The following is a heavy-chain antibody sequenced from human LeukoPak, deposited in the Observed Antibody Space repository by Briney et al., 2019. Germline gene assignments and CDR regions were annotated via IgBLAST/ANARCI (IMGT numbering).Heavy chain of an antibody. CDR2: INHSGST. CDR1: GGSFSGYY. D-gene: IGHD3-22*01. Sequence: PSETLSLTCAVYGGSFSGYYWSWIRQPPGKGLEWIGEINHSGSTNYNPSLKSRVAISVDTSKNQFSQKLSSVTAADTAVYYCARLSLLDYYDSSGYYRWGQGTLVTVSS. V-gene: IGHV4-34*01. J-gene: IGHJ4*02. CDR3: ARLSLLDYYDSSGYYR.